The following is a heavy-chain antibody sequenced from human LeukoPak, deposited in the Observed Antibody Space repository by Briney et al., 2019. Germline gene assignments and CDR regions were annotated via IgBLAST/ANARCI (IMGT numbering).Heavy chain of an antibody. V-gene: IGHV4-4*02. D-gene: IGHD2-15*01. CDR2: IYHSGST. J-gene: IGHJ5*02. Sequence: SETLSLTCAVSGGSISSSNWWSWVRQPPGKGLEWIGEIYHSGSTNYNPSLKSRVTISVDTSKNQFSLKLSSVTAADTAVYYCARHFVAATNWFDPWGQGTLVTVSS. CDR3: ARHFVAATNWFDP. CDR1: GGSISSSNW.